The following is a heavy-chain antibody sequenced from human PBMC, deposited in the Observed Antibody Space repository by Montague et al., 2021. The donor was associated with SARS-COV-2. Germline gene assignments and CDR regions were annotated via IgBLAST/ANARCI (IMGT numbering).Heavy chain of an antibody. Sequence: SETLSLTCTVSGDSVSSSDHYWGWIRQPPGKGLEWPGIVYYSGXTXYXXXXKGRVTISIDASKNQFSLKLNSLTATDTAIYHCARRRLREDYFDFWGQGTLLTVSS. CDR3: ARRRLREDYFDF. D-gene: IGHD4-17*01. J-gene: IGHJ4*02. V-gene: IGHV4-39*01. CDR1: GDSVSSSDHY. CDR2: VYYSGXT.